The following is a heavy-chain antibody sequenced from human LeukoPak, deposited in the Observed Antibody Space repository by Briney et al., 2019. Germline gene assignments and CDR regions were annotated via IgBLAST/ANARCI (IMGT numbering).Heavy chain of an antibody. D-gene: IGHD3/OR15-3a*01. J-gene: IGHJ6*02. CDR2: ISWNSGSI. Sequence: GRSLRLSCAASGFTFDDYAMHWVRQAPGKGLEWVSGISWNSGSIGYADSVKGRFTISRDNAKNSLYLQMNSLRAEDTAVYYCARTDWNYDMDVWGQGTTVTVSS. CDR3: ARTDWNYDMDV. V-gene: IGHV3-9*01. CDR1: GFTFDDYA.